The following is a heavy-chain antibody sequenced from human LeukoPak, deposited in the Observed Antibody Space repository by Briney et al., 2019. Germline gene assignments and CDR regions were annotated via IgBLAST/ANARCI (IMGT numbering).Heavy chain of an antibody. CDR3: ARLGAVAGFNWFDP. J-gene: IGHJ5*02. D-gene: IGHD6-19*01. Sequence: SETLSLTRAVYGGSFSGYYWSWIRQPPGKGLEWIGEINHSGSTNYNPSLKSRVTISVDTSKNQFSLKLSSVTAADTAVYYCARLGAVAGFNWFDPWGQGTLVTVSS. CDR2: INHSGST. CDR1: GGSFSGYY. V-gene: IGHV4-34*01.